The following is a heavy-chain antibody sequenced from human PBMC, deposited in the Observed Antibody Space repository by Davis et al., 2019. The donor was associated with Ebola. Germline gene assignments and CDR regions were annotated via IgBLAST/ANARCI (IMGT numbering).Heavy chain of an antibody. CDR1: GGSISSYY. CDR2: IFYSGSS. J-gene: IGHJ4*02. Sequence: PSETLSLTCTVSGGSISSYYWSWIRQPPGKGLEWIGCIFYSGSSNYNPSPKTRVTIPVDTSKNQFPLNLSAVTAAYTAVYYCARGKTTVTTGFDYWGQGTLVTVSS. D-gene: IGHD4-11*01. V-gene: IGHV4-59*01. CDR3: ARGKTTVTTGFDY.